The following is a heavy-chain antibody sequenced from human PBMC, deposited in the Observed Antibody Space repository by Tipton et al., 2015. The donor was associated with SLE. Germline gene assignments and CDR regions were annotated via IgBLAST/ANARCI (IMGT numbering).Heavy chain of an antibody. D-gene: IGHD3-10*01. CDR2: INHSGST. J-gene: IGHJ6*03. Sequence: LRLSCAVYGGSFSGYYWSWIRQPPGKGLEWIGEINHSGSTNYNPSLKSRVTISVDTSKNQFSLKLSSVTAADTAVYYCASTPTFTMVRGVIITHYYYYMDVWGKGTTVTVSS. CDR1: GGSFSGYY. V-gene: IGHV4-34*01. CDR3: ASTPTFTMVRGVIITHYYYYMDV.